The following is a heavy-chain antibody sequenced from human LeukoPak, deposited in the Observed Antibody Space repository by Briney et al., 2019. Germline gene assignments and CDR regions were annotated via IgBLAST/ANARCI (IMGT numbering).Heavy chain of an antibody. J-gene: IGHJ6*02. CDR2: INPSGGGT. CDR3: ARDPSLAAAGTCGMDV. V-gene: IGHV1-46*01. CDR1: VYTFTSYY. D-gene: IGHD6-13*01. Sequence: ASVKVSCKASVYTFTSYYIHWVRQAPGQGLEWMGIINPSGGGTNYAQKFQGRVTMTRDTSTSTVYLDLSSLRSEDTAVYYCARDPSLAAAGTCGMDVWGQGTTVTVSS.